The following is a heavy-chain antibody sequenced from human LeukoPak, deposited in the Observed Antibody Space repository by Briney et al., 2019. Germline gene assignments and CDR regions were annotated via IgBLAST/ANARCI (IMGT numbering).Heavy chain of an antibody. V-gene: IGHV4-59*01. J-gene: IGHJ4*02. CDR3: ARGLKSGDFWSGYPWVYFDY. CDR1: GCSISSYY. Sequence: PSESLSLTWTVAGCSISSYYWSWIRQPPRNGLEWDGYIYYSGSTNYNPSLKSRVTISVDTSKNQFSLKLSSVTAADTAVYYCARGLKSGDFWSGYPWVYFDYWGQGTLVTVSS. CDR2: IYYSGST. D-gene: IGHD3-3*01.